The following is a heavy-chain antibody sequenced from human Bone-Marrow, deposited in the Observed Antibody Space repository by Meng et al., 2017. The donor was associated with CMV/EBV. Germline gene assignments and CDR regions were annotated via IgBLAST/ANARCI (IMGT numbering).Heavy chain of an antibody. J-gene: IGHJ6*02. CDR2: IKQDGSEK. CDR3: AREDFWSGYYSYYNYYYGMDV. Sequence: GESLKISCAASGFTFSSYWMSWVRQAPGKGLEWVANIKQDGSEKYYVDSVKGRFTISRDNAKNSLYLQMNSLRAEDTAVYYCAREDFWSGYYSYYNYYYGMDVWGQGTTVTVSS. V-gene: IGHV3-7*01. D-gene: IGHD3-3*01. CDR1: GFTFSSYW.